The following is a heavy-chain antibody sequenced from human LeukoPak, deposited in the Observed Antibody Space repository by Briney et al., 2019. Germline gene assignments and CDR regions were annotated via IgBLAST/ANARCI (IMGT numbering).Heavy chain of an antibody. V-gene: IGHV4-59*08. CDR3: AKHYMGSSYNHGLDC. CDR2: IYYSGST. J-gene: IGHJ4*02. Sequence: SETLSLTCTVSGGSISSYHWSWIRQPPGKGLEWIGYIYYSGSTNYNPSLKSRVTISVDTSKNQFSLKLSSVTAADTALYYCAKHYMGSSYNHGLDCWGQGTLVTVSS. D-gene: IGHD3-10*01. CDR1: GGSISSYH.